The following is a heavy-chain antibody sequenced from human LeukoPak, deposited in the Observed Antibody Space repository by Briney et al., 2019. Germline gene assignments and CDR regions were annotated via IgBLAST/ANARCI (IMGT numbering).Heavy chain of an antibody. V-gene: IGHV4-4*07. D-gene: IGHD1-1*01. J-gene: IGHJ5*02. Sequence: SETLSLTCTLAGASISGYYWSWIRQPAGKGLEWIGRIFSRGTTNYNPSLKSRVTMSVDTSKNQFSLKLSSVTAADTAVYYCARDHNGGFDPWGQGTLVTVSS. CDR1: GASISGYY. CDR3: ARDHNGGFDP. CDR2: IFSRGTT.